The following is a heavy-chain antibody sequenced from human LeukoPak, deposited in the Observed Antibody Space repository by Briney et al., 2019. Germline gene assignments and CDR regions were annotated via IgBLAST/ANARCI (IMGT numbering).Heavy chain of an antibody. V-gene: IGHV4-31*03. CDR1: GGSISSGGYY. CDR3: ATLRRYCSSTTCDMIFDY. D-gene: IGHD2-2*01. CDR2: IYNSGST. J-gene: IGHJ4*02. Sequence: PSETLSLTCTVSGGSISSGGYYWSWVRQHPGKGLEWIGHIYNSGSTSYSPPLKSRVTISIDTSKNQFSLKLSSVTAADTAVYYCATLRRYCSSTTCDMIFDYWGQGTLVTVSS.